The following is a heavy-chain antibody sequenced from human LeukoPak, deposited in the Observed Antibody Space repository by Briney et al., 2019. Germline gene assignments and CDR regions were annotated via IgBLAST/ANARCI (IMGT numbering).Heavy chain of an antibody. Sequence: PSETLSLTCTVSGGSISSYYWSWIRQPPGKGLEWIGYIYYGVSTNYNPSLKSRVTISVDTSKNQFSLKLSSVTAADTAVYYCARHGLTMVRGVIYFDYWGQGTLVTVSS. CDR1: GGSISSYY. CDR3: ARHGLTMVRGVIYFDY. CDR2: IYYGVST. J-gene: IGHJ4*02. D-gene: IGHD3-10*01. V-gene: IGHV4-59*08.